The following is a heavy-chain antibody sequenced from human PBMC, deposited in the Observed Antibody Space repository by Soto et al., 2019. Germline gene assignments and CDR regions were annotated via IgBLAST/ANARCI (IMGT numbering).Heavy chain of an antibody. CDR3: AGGVEMATLSVRYYFDY. Sequence: EVQLVESGGGFVQPGGSLRLSCAASGFTFSISEMTWVRQAPGKGLEWLAFMSYSGNTIYYADSVRGRFTISRDNARNSLFLQMDSLRSEDTAVYYCAGGVEMATLSVRYYFDYWGHGTLVTVSS. CDR1: GFTFSISE. V-gene: IGHV3-48*03. CDR2: MSYSGNTI. D-gene: IGHD2-15*01. J-gene: IGHJ4*01.